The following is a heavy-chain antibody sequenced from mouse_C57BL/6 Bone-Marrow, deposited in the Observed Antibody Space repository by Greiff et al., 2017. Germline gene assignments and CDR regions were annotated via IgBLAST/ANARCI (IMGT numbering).Heavy chain of an antibody. Sequence: VQLQQSGAELVKPGASVKLSCKASGYTFTSYWMHWVKQRPGQGLEWIGMIHPNGGSTNYNEKFKSKATLTVDKSSSTAYMQHSSLTSEDSAVDYCARSGFYGNYWYFDVWGTGTTVTVSS. CDR2: IHPNGGST. V-gene: IGHV1-64*01. D-gene: IGHD2-1*01. CDR3: ARSGFYGNYWYFDV. CDR1: GYTFTSYW. J-gene: IGHJ1*03.